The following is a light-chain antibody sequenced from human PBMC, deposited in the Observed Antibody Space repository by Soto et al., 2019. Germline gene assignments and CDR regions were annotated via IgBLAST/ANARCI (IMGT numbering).Light chain of an antibody. V-gene: IGKV3-20*01. CDR3: QQYGNSPPYS. Sequence: EIVLTQSPGSLSLSPGEGVTLSCRASQSVSTTYLAWYQLKPGQAPRLVIYATSSRAAGIPDRFRGSGSGTEFTLTISSLEPEDVGVYFCQQYGNSPPYSFGQGTKLEIK. J-gene: IGKJ2*03. CDR1: QSVSTTY. CDR2: ATS.